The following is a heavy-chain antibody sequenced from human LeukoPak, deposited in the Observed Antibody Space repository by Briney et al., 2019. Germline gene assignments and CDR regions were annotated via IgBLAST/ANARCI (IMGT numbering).Heavy chain of an antibody. CDR3: ARVPSLGYCSGGSCYRFDH. CDR2: MNPDSTNT. Sequence: ASVKVSCKASGYTFASYDINWVRQAPGQGLEWMGWMNPDSTNTGYAQKFQGRVTMTRDTSMSTAYTELSSLTSEDTAVYYCARVPSLGYCSGGSCYRFDHWGQGTLVAVSS. CDR1: GYTFASYD. J-gene: IGHJ4*02. D-gene: IGHD2-15*01. V-gene: IGHV1-8*01.